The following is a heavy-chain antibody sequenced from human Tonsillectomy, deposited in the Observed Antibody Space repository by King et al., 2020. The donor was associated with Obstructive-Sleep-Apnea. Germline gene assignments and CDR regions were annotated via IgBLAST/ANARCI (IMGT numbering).Heavy chain of an antibody. D-gene: IGHD5-12*01. CDR3: ARDLEVATISAYYYYGMDV. CDR2: ISNDGSNI. CDR1: GFIFKSYA. Sequence: HVQLVESGGGVVQPGRSLRLSCAASGFIFKSYAMHWVRQAPGKGLEWVAVISNDGSNIHYGDSVKGRFTISRDNSNNQLYLQINSLGAEDTAVYYCARDLEVATISAYYYYGMDVWGPGITVTVSS. V-gene: IGHV3-30*04. J-gene: IGHJ6*02.